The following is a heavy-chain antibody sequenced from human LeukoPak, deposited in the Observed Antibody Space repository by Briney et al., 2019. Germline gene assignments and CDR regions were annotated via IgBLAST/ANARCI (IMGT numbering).Heavy chain of an antibody. CDR3: ASGSVTTLLFDF. V-gene: IGHV4-34*01. D-gene: IGHD4-17*01. CDR2: INHSGST. Sequence: SETLSLTCAVYGGSFSGYYWSWIRQPPGKGLEWIGEINHSGSTNYNPSLKSRVTISVDTSKNQFSLKLSSVTAADTAVYYCASGSVTTLLFDFWGQGTLVTVSS. CDR1: GGSFSGYY. J-gene: IGHJ4*02.